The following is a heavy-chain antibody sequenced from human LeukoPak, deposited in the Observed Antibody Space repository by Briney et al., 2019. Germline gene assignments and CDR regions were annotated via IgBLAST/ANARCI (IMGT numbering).Heavy chain of an antibody. CDR3: ARGSMVYAILD. Sequence: SETLSLTCTVSGDSISSYYWSWIRQPAGKGLEWIGRVYTSGNTFYNPSLKSRVTLSVDTSKNQFSLRLNSVTAADTAVYYCARGSMVYAILDWGQGTLVTVSS. V-gene: IGHV4-4*07. CDR1: GDSISSYY. D-gene: IGHD2-8*01. J-gene: IGHJ4*02. CDR2: VYTSGNT.